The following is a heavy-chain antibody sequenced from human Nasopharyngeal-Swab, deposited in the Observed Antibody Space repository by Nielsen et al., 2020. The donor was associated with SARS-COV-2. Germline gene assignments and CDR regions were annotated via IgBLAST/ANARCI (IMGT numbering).Heavy chain of an antibody. Sequence: GGSLRLSCAASGFTFSSYEMNWVRQAPGKGLEWVSYISSSGSTIYYADSVKGRFTISRDNAKNSLYLQMNSLRAEDTALYYCAKVPVDPHDAFDIWGQGTMVTVSS. D-gene: IGHD5-24*01. J-gene: IGHJ3*02. V-gene: IGHV3-48*03. CDR2: ISSSGSTI. CDR3: AKVPVDPHDAFDI. CDR1: GFTFSSYE.